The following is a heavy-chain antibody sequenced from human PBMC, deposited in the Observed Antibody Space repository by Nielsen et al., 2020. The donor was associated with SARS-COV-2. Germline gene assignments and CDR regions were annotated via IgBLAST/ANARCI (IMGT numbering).Heavy chain of an antibody. CDR1: GFTFDDYA. J-gene: IGHJ4*02. D-gene: IGHD6-13*01. V-gene: IGHV3-9*01. Sequence: SLKISCAASGFTFDDYAMHWVRQAPGKGLEWVSGISWNSGSIGYADSAKGRFTISRDNAKNSLYLQMNSLRAEDTALYYCAAEGGDGSSWYWGQGTLVTVSS. CDR2: ISWNSGSI. CDR3: AAEGGDGSSWY.